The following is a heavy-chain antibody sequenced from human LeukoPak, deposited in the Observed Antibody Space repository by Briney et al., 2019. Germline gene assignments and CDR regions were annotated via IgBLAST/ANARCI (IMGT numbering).Heavy chain of an antibody. CDR3: ARGRRYCSSTSCYYYYYYYYMDV. D-gene: IGHD2-2*01. Sequence: ASVKVSCKASGYTFTSYYMHWVRQAPGQGLEWMGIINPSGGSTSYAQEFQGRVTMSRDMSTSTVYMELSSLRSEDTAVYYCARGRRYCSSTSCYYYYYYYYMDVWGKGTTVTVSS. V-gene: IGHV1-46*01. J-gene: IGHJ6*03. CDR2: INPSGGST. CDR1: GYTFTSYY.